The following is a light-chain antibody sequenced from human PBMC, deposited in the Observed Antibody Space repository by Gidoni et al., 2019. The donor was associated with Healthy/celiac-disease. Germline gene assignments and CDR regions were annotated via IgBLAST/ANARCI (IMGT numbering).Light chain of an antibody. V-gene: IGLV2-8*01. Sequence: QSALTPPPSASGSPGQSVTISCTGTSSDVGGYNYVSWYQQHPGKAPKLMIYEVSKRPSGVPDRFSGSKSGNTASLTVSVLQAEDEADYYCSSYAGSNNVVFGGGTKLTVL. CDR3: SSYAGSNNVV. CDR1: SSDVGGYNY. J-gene: IGLJ2*01. CDR2: EVS.